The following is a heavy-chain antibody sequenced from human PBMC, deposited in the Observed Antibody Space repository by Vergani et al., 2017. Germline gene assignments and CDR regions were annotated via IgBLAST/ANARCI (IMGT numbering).Heavy chain of an antibody. Sequence: QVQLQESGPGLVKPSQTLSLTCTVSGGSISSGGYYWSWISQHPGKGLEWIGYIYYSGSTYYNPSLKSRVTISVDTSKNQFSLKLSSVTAADTAVYYCARFPTAGNYVGYFDYWGQGTLVTVSS. V-gene: IGHV4-31*03. CDR3: ARFPTAGNYVGYFDY. CDR2: IYYSGST. CDR1: GGSISSGGYY. J-gene: IGHJ4*02. D-gene: IGHD4-11*01.